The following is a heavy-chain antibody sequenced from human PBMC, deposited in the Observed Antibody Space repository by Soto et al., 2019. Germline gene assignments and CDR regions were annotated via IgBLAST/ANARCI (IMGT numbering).Heavy chain of an antibody. Sequence: QPGGSLRLSCAASGFTFSSYAMSWVRQAPGKGLEWVSAISGSGGSTYYADSVKGRFTISRDNSKNTLCLQMNSLRAEDTAVYYCAKSIAAAGTGGFDPWGQGTLVTVSS. J-gene: IGHJ5*02. D-gene: IGHD6-13*01. CDR2: ISGSGGST. CDR3: AKSIAAAGTGGFDP. CDR1: GFTFSSYA. V-gene: IGHV3-23*01.